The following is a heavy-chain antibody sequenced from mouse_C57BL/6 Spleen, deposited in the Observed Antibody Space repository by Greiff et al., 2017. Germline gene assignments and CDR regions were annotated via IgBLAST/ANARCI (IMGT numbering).Heavy chain of an antibody. CDR3: ACYDYDEAWFAY. CDR2: IDPEDGET. D-gene: IGHD2-4*01. J-gene: IGHJ3*01. CDR1: GFNIKDYY. Sequence: EVQRVESGAELVKPGASVKLSCTASGFNIKDYYMHWVKQRTEQGLEWIGRIDPEDGETKYAPKFQGKATITADTSSNTAYLQLSSLTSEETAVYYCACYDYDEAWFAYWGQGTLVTVSA. V-gene: IGHV14-2*01.